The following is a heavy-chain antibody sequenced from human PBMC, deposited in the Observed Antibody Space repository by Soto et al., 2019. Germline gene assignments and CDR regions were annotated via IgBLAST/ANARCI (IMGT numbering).Heavy chain of an antibody. V-gene: IGHV3-7*04. D-gene: IGHD3-22*01. CDR1: GFTFSSYW. J-gene: IGHJ6*02. Sequence: GGSLRLSCAASGFTFSSYWMSWVRQAPGKGLEWVANIKQDGSEKYYVDSVKGRFTISRDNAKNSLYLQMNSLRAEDTAVYYCARFYYDSSCYLPSSCYYRYGMDVCGQGTTVTVS. CDR3: ARFYYDSSCYLPSSCYYRYGMDV. CDR2: IKQDGSEK.